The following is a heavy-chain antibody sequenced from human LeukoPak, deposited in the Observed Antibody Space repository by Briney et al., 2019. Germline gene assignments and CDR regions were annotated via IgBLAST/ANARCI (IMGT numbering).Heavy chain of an antibody. CDR2: IYYSGNT. CDR3: ARHPGRLFDY. J-gene: IGHJ4*02. Sequence: SETLSLTCTVSGGSISSSSFYWGWIRQPPGKGLEWIGSIYYSGNTYYNPSLKSRVSISVDTSKNQSSLKLSSVTAADTAVYYCARHPGRLFDYWGQGTLVTVSS. V-gene: IGHV4-39*01. CDR1: GGSISSSSFY.